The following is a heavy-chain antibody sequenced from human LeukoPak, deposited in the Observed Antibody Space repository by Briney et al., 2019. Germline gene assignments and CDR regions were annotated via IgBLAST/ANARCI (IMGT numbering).Heavy chain of an antibody. D-gene: IGHD3-22*01. V-gene: IGHV3-23*01. J-gene: IGHJ4*02. CDR1: GLTFSTSP. CDR2: TSGTTGDT. CDR3: ATKTPGNYPYDY. Sequence: GGSLRLSCAASGLTFSTSPMNWVRQAPGKGLEWVSTSGTTGDTYCAGSVKGRFTISRDNSKNTLYLQMTSLRAEDTALYYCATKTPGNYPYDYWGQGTLVIVSS.